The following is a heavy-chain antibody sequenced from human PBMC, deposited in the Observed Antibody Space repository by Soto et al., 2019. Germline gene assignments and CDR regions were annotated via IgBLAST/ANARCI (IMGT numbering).Heavy chain of an antibody. CDR1: GGSISTTNYY. CDR3: AKQDNTGTPQGFDY. J-gene: IGHJ4*02. V-gene: IGHV4-39*01. D-gene: IGHD1-26*01. CDR2: INYNGNA. Sequence: SETLSLTCTVSGGSISTTNYYWAWIRQPPGKEVEWIGSINYNGNAYYNPSLKSRVTLSVDASKYQFSLSLKSVTAADTAVYYCAKQDNTGTPQGFDYWGQGSLVPVSS.